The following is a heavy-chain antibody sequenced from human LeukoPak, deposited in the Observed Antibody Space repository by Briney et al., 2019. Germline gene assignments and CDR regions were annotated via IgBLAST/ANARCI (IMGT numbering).Heavy chain of an antibody. CDR1: GGAISSYY. CDR3: ARGWNYGDY. V-gene: IGHV4-59*01. D-gene: IGHD3-3*01. CDR2: VSYTGDA. Sequence: SETLSLTCTVPGGAISSYYWSWIRQPPGKGLEWIGYVSYTGDASQDPSLRGRVTMSVDTSNNQVSLELSSVTAADTAVYYCARGWNYGDYWGQGTLVTVSS. J-gene: IGHJ4*02.